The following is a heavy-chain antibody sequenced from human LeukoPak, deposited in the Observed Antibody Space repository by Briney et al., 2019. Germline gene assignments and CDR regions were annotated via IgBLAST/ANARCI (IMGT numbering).Heavy chain of an antibody. D-gene: IGHD3-22*01. CDR3: AREWNYETNGYFFYY. CDR1: GDTFSRYG. Sequence: SVKVSCKASGDTFSRYGISWVRQAPGQGLEWMGGIIPLFGTANYAQKFQGRVTITADESTSTVYTELNSLRFEDTAVYYCAREWNYETNGYFFYYWGQGTLVTVSS. J-gene: IGHJ4*02. CDR2: IIPLFGTA. V-gene: IGHV1-69*13.